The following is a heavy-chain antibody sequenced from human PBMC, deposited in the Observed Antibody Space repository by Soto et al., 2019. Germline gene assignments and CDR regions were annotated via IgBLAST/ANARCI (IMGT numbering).Heavy chain of an antibody. D-gene: IGHD2-21*02. Sequence: GGSLRLSCVGSGFIFSSYGMTWVRQAPGKGLEWVSAISGRGGSTYYADSVKGRFTISRDNSKITLYLQMNSLSAEDTAVYYCAKGTTYCGGDCYPTRDYFDYWGQGT. V-gene: IGHV3-23*01. CDR3: AKGTTYCGGDCYPTRDYFDY. J-gene: IGHJ4*02. CDR2: ISGRGGST. CDR1: GFIFSSYG.